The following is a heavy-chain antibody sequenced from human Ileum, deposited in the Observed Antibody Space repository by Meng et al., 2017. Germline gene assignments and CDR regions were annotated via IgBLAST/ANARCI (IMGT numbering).Heavy chain of an antibody. Sequence: QLVQSGCMVTKPGAPGKFARKSSGYTFTNYYRHWVQQPPGQGLEWMGIINPSGVSTTFAQKFQGRVTLTRDTSTSTVYMELGNLRSEDTAVYYCAAPGVAPPGLTGDYWGQGTLVTVSS. V-gene: IGHV1-46*01. CDR2: INPSGVST. J-gene: IGHJ4*02. D-gene: IGHD3/OR15-3a*01. CDR3: AAPGVAPPGLTGDY. CDR1: GYTFTNYY.